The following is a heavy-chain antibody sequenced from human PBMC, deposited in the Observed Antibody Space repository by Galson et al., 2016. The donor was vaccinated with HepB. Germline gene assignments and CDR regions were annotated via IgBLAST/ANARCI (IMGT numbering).Heavy chain of an antibody. D-gene: IGHD2-2*02. V-gene: IGHV4-39*01. CDR3: VGDIVVVPAATPGY. CDR1: GGSISSSSYY. CDR2: IYYSGST. J-gene: IGHJ4*02. Sequence: ETLSLTCTVSGGSISSSSYYWGWIRQPPGKGLEWIGSIYYSGSTYYNPSLKSRITISVDTSKNQFSLKLSSVTAADTAVYYCVGDIVVVPAATPGYWGQGTLVTVSS.